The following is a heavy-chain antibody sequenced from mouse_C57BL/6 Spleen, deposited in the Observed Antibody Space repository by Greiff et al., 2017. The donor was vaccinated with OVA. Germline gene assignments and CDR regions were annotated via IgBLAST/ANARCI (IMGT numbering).Heavy chain of an antibody. J-gene: IGHJ4*01. CDR2: IYPGSGST. CDR3: ARSDYSNYVDYAMDY. CDR1: GYTFTSYW. V-gene: IGHV1-55*01. Sequence: VQLQQSGAELVKPGASVKMSCKASGYTFTSYWITWVKQMPGQGLEWIGDIYPGSGSTNYNEKFKSKATLTVDTSSSTAYMQISSLTSEDSAVYDVARSDYSNYVDYAMDYWGQGTSVTVSS. D-gene: IGHD2-5*01.